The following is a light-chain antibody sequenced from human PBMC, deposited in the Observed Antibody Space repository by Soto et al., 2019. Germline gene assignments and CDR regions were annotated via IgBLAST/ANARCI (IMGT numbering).Light chain of an antibody. CDR3: QHFGSSHAP. CDR2: GAS. CDR1: YSFCSSY. Sequence: EIVLTQSPGTVSLSPGERDTVYCRANYSFCSSYFAWFQQKPGQAPRLLLYGASSRATGIPDRFSGSGFGTDFTLTISRLEPEDFAVYYCQHFGSSHAPFGGGTKVDIK. J-gene: IGKJ4*01. V-gene: IGKV3-20*01.